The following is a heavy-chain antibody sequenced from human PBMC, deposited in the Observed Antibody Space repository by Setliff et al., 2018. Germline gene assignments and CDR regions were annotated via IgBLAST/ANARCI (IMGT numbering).Heavy chain of an antibody. CDR3: ARNWRDSGYDY. CDR2: SNHGGST. J-gene: IGHJ4*02. Sequence: PSETLSLTCTVYGGSFSNYYWSWIRQPPGKGLEWIGESNHGGSTSYHPSLKSRLTMSVDTSKNQFSLKLTSVTAADTAVYYCARNWRDSGYDYWGQGIVVTVSS. D-gene: IGHD5-12*01. CDR1: GGSFSNYY. V-gene: IGHV4-34*01.